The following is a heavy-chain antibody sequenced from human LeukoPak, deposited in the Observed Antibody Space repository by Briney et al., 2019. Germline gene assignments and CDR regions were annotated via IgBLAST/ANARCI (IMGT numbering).Heavy chain of an antibody. CDR1: GGSISSGGYY. CDR2: IYHSGST. Sequence: SQTLSLTCTVSGGSISSGGYYWSWIRQPPGKGLEWIGYIYHSGSTYYNPSLKSRVTISVDRSKNLFSLKLSSVTAADTAVYYCARESGDGPDVKGLVGAFDIWGQGTMVTVSS. V-gene: IGHV4-30-2*01. J-gene: IGHJ3*02. D-gene: IGHD5-24*01. CDR3: ARESGDGPDVKGLVGAFDI.